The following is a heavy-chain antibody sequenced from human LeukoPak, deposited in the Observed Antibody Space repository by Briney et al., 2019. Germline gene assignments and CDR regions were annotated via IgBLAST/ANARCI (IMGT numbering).Heavy chain of an antibody. D-gene: IGHD5-18*01. CDR1: GGTFSNYG. CDR2: ITPIFGTA. CDR3: ARASSDDTAMATPFAY. J-gene: IGHJ4*02. V-gene: IGHV1-69*06. Sequence: GASVKVSCKASGGTFSNYGINWVRQAPGQGLEWMGGITPIFGTANYVQTFQGRVTITADKSTSTAYMELSRLRSEDTATYYCARASSDDTAMATPFAYWGQGTLVIVSS.